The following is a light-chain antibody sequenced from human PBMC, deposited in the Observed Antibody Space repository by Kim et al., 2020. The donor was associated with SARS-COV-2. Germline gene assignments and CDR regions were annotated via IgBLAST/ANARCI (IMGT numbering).Light chain of an antibody. V-gene: IGLV3-1*01. J-gene: IGLJ2*01. CDR2: QDR. CDR1: KLGDKY. Sequence: SYELTQPPSVSVSPGQTASITCSGDKLGDKYACWYQQKPGQSPVLVIYQDRKRPSGIPERFSGSNSGNTATLTISGTQAMDEADYYCQAWDINTYVVFGGGTKVTVL. CDR3: QAWDINTYVV.